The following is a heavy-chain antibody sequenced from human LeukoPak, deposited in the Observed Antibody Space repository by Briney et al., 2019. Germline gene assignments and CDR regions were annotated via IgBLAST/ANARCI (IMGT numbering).Heavy chain of an antibody. Sequence: GGSLRLSCAASGFTFSSYWMSWVRQAPGKGLEWVANIKQDGSEKYYVDSVKGRFTISRDNAKNSLYLQMHSLRAEDTAVYYCARDIGGYCSSTSCYPDYWGQGTLVTVSS. CDR3: ARDIGGYCSSTSCYPDY. CDR1: GFTFSSYW. D-gene: IGHD2-2*01. V-gene: IGHV3-7*01. J-gene: IGHJ4*02. CDR2: IKQDGSEK.